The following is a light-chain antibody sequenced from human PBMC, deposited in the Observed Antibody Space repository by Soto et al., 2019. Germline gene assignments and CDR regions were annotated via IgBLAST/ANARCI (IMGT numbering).Light chain of an antibody. V-gene: IGKV3-20*01. CDR1: PSISSNF. Sequence: EMVFTQSPGTLSFSPGEVSTRSCRASPSISSNFLAWYKQKRGQAPRLLIHGASNRATGIPDRFSGSGSGTDFTLTITRLEPADFAVYYCQQYGGSPRTFGQGTKVDIK. CDR3: QQYGGSPRT. J-gene: IGKJ1*01. CDR2: GAS.